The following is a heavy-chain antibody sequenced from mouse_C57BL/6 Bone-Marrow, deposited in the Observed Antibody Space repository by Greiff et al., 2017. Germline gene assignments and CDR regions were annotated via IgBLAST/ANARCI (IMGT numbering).Heavy chain of an antibody. CDR1: GFTFSNYW. J-gene: IGHJ1*03. CDR3: TDGLRLLWYFDV. V-gene: IGHV6-3*01. Sequence: EVQRVESGGGLVQPGGSMKLSCVASGFTFSNYWMNWVRQSPEKGLEWVAQIRLKSDNYATHYAESVKGRFTISRDDSKSSVYLQMNNLRAEDTGIYYCTDGLRLLWYFDVWGTGTTVTVSS. D-gene: IGHD2-2*01. CDR2: IRLKSDNYAT.